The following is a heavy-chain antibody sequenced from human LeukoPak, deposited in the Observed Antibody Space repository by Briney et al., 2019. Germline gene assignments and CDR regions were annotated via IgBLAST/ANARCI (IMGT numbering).Heavy chain of an antibody. CDR2: ISVSGNT. D-gene: IGHD5-24*01. J-gene: IGHJ4*02. Sequence: GGSLRLSCAASGFTLSSYAMSWVRQGPGKGLEWVSAISVSGNTYHADSVKGRFTISRDSSKNTLYLQMNSLRAEDTAVYYCAKIGRDGYKEYDYWGQGTLVTVSS. CDR1: GFTLSSYA. CDR3: AKIGRDGYKEYDY. V-gene: IGHV3-23*01.